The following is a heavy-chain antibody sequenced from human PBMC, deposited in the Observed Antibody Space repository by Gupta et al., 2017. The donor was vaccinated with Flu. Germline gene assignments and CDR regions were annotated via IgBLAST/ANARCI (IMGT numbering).Heavy chain of an antibody. Sequence: WVRQAPGHRLEWLAWINGGNGVTKYSHNFQGRISVTRDTSASTAYMELSGLTSEDTAVYYCARSPDRCTATTCYTGGWFDPWGQGTLVTVS. CDR3: ARSPDRCTATTCYTGGWFDP. D-gene: IGHD2-2*02. CDR2: INGGNGVT. V-gene: IGHV1-3*01. J-gene: IGHJ5*02.